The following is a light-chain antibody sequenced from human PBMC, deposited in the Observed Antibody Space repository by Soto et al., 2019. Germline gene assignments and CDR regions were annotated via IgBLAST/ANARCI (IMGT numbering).Light chain of an antibody. CDR1: QSVSSY. V-gene: IGKV3D-15*01. Sequence: EIVLTQSPATLSLSPGERATLSCRASQSVSSYLAWYQQKPGRAPRLLIYGASSRATGIPDRFSGSGSGTDFTLTINSLQSEDFAVYYCQQYDAWPLTFGGGTKVDIK. J-gene: IGKJ4*01. CDR2: GAS. CDR3: QQYDAWPLT.